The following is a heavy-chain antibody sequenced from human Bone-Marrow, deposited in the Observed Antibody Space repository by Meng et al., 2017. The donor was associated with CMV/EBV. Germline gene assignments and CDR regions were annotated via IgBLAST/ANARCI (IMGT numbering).Heavy chain of an antibody. CDR1: GDSVSSNSAA. J-gene: IGHJ3*02. D-gene: IGHD2-2*01. CDR3: ARTGGDIVVVPAGIADAFEI. V-gene: IGHV6-1*01. Sequence: SQTLSLTCAISGDSVSSNSAAWNWIRQSPSRGLEWLGRTYYRSKWYNDYAVSVKSRITINPDTSKNQFSLQLNSVTPEDTAVYYCARTGGDIVVVPAGIADAFEIWGQGTMVTVSS. CDR2: TYYRSKWYN.